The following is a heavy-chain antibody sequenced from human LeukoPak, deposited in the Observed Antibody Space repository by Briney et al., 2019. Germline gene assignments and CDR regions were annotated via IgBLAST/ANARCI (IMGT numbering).Heavy chain of an antibody. J-gene: IGHJ4*02. V-gene: IGHV3-73*01. CDR2: IRSKTNSYAT. CDR3: AKQRSGITIFGVVIRGGRPNDY. CDR1: GFAFSGSA. D-gene: IGHD3-3*01. Sequence: GGSLRLSCAASGFAFSGSAMHWVRQASGKGLEWVGRIRSKTNSYATSYAASVKGRFALSRDDSKNTLYLQMNSLRAEDTAVYYCAKQRSGITIFGVVIRGGRPNDYWGQGTLVTVSS.